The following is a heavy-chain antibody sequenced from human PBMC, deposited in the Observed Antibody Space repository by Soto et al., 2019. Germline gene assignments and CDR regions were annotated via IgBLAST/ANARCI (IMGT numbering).Heavy chain of an antibody. Sequence: PSETLSLTCAVYGGSFSGYYWNWIRQPPGKGLEWIVEINHSGSTNYNPSLKSRVTISVGTSKNQFSLKLSSVTAADTAVYYCARATSLLWVGDGSQEPTKLANVFGYGGQGTLVTVSS. J-gene: IGHJ4*02. V-gene: IGHV4-34*01. CDR3: ARATSLLWVGDGSQEPTKLANVFGY. D-gene: IGHD3-10*01. CDR2: INHSGST. CDR1: GGSFSGYY.